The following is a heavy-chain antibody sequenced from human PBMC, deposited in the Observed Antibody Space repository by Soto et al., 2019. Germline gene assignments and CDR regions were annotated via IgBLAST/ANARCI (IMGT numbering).Heavy chain of an antibody. CDR3: ARGGNYFDY. CDR2: KYYSGNT. D-gene: IGHD2-15*01. V-gene: IGHV4-59*11. Sequence: PSETLSLTCTVSGGSISGHYWSWIRQPPGKGLEWIGYKYYSGNTNYNDSLKSRVSISVDTSKNQFSLELYSVTAAVTAVYYCARGGNYFDYWGQGSLVTVSS. J-gene: IGHJ4*02. CDR1: GGSISGHY.